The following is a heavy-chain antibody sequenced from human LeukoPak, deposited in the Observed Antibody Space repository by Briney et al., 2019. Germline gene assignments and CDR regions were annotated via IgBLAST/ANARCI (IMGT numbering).Heavy chain of an antibody. CDR1: GFTFSSYA. CDR2: INSDGSST. J-gene: IGHJ3*02. CDR3: VASGSANRGNAFDI. V-gene: IGHV3-74*01. D-gene: IGHD1-26*01. Sequence: GGSLRLSCAASGFTFSSYAMSWVRQAPGKGLVWVSRINSDGSSTSYADSVKGRFTISRDNSKNTLYLQMNSLRAEDTAVYYCVASGSANRGNAFDIWGQGTMVTVPS.